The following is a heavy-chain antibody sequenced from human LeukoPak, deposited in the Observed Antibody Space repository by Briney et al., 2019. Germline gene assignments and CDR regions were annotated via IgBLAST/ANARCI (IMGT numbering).Heavy chain of an antibody. Sequence: GGSLRLSCAASGFTSSTYNMNWVRQAPGKGLEWVSSISSGSGYIYYADSMKGRFTISRDNAKNSLYLQMNSLRAEDTAVYYCARSGSSGYAFDIWGQGTMVTVSS. J-gene: IGHJ3*02. CDR1: GFTSSTYN. V-gene: IGHV3-21*01. D-gene: IGHD3-22*01. CDR2: ISSGSGYI. CDR3: ARSGSSGYAFDI.